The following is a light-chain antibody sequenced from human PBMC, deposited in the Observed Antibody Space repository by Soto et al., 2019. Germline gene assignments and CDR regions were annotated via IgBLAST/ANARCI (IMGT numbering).Light chain of an antibody. V-gene: IGKV3-11*01. CDR3: QQRSNWPPLT. Sequence: EIVLTQSPATLSLSPGERATLSCRASQSVSSYLAWYQQKPGQAPSLLIYDASNRATCIPATFSGSGSGTDFTLTISSLEPEDFAVYYCQQRSNWPPLTFGGGTKVEIK. CDR1: QSVSSY. J-gene: IGKJ4*01. CDR2: DAS.